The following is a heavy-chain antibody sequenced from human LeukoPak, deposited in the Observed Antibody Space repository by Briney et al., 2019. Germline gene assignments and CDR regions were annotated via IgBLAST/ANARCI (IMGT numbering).Heavy chain of an antibody. D-gene: IGHD1-26*01. Sequence: GGSLRLSCPASGFTFDDYAMYWVRQAPGKGLEWVSGVSWNSRIIDYADSVKGRFTISRDNAKRSLYLQMNSLRSEDTAFYYCARLTGAASGTYYFDYWGQGTLVTVSS. J-gene: IGHJ4*02. V-gene: IGHV3-9*01. CDR1: GFTFDDYA. CDR3: ARLTGAASGTYYFDY. CDR2: VSWNSRII.